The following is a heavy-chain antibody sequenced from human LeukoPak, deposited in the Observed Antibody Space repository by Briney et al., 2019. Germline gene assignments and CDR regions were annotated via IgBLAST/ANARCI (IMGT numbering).Heavy chain of an antibody. CDR2: IRSKVDGGTP. CDR3: TTRSPARYCSDGACYSSADY. Sequence: GGSLRLSCAASGFSFSDAWMNWVRQAPGKGLEWVGHIRSKVDGGTPDYIAPVKGRFTISRDDSKDTLYLQMNSQNTEDTAMYYCTTRSPARYCSDGACYSSADYWGQGTLVTVSS. V-gene: IGHV3-15*07. J-gene: IGHJ4*02. CDR1: GFSFSDAW. D-gene: IGHD2-15*01.